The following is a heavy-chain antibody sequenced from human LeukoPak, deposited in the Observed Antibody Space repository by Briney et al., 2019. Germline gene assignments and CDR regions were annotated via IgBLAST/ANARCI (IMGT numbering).Heavy chain of an antibody. CDR3: ARAIPEMATIIGAFDI. J-gene: IGHJ3*02. V-gene: IGHV1-69*13. CDR2: IIPIFGTA. D-gene: IGHD5-24*01. Sequence: SVKVSCKASGGTFSSYAISWVRQAPGQELEWMGGIIPIFGTANYAQKFQVRVTITADESTSTAYMELSSLRSEDTAVYYCARAIPEMATIIGAFDIWGQGTMVTVSS. CDR1: GGTFSSYA.